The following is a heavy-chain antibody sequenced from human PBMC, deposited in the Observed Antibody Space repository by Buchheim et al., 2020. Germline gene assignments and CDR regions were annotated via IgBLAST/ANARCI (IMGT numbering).Heavy chain of an antibody. V-gene: IGHV4-34*01. D-gene: IGHD3-10*01. Sequence: QVQLQQWGAGLLKPSETLSLTCAVYGGSFSGYYWSWIRQPPGKGLEWLGEINHSGSTNYNPSLKSRVTISVDTSKNQFSLKLSSVTASDTAVYYCAREVGVQNYYFDYWGQGTL. J-gene: IGHJ4*02. CDR3: AREVGVQNYYFDY. CDR2: INHSGST. CDR1: GGSFSGYY.